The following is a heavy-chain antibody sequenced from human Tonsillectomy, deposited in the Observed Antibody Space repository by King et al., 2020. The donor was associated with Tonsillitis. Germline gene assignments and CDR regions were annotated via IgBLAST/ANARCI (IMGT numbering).Heavy chain of an antibody. V-gene: IGHV3-30*04. J-gene: IGHJ6*02. D-gene: IGHD2-15*01. Sequence: VQLVESGGGVVQPGRSLRLSCAASGFTFSTYAMHWVRQAPGKGLEWMAVISYDGSNGYYADSVKGRFTISRDNSKNTLFLQIDSLRVEDTAVYYCASGEGLCSGYSCFSYYYYGMDVWGQGTTVTVSS. CDR2: ISYDGSNG. CDR1: GFTFSTYA. CDR3: ASGEGLCSGYSCFSYYYYGMDV.